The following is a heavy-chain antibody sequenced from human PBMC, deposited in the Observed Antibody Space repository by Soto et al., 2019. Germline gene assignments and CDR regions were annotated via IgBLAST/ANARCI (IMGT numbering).Heavy chain of an antibody. CDR1: GGSISSYR. J-gene: IGHJ5*02. CDR2: LNNYGNT. CDR3: ARDVSFSSSWQQESGPLNWFDP. D-gene: IGHD6-13*01. Sequence: SETLSLTCTVSGGSISSYRWSWIRQPAGKGLEWIGRLNNYGNTHYNPSLKSRVTISVDTSKNQFSLKLSSVTAADTAVYYCARDVSFSSSWQQESGPLNWFDPWGQGTLVTVSS. V-gene: IGHV4-4*07.